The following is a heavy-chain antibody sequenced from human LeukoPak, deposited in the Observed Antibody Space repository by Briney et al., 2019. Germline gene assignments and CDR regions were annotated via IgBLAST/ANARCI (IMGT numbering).Heavy chain of an antibody. J-gene: IGHJ6*02. CDR2: INNSGST. D-gene: IGHD5-12*01. V-gene: IGHV4-34*01. CDR1: AVSVSYYH. Sequence: SETLSFTCAVYAVSVSYYHWRWIRPAQGQGRVWMVDINNSGSTNYNPSLESLITITVDTSKNQFSLKLSSVTAADTAVYYCARAIWLRTKSYYYFGMDVWGQGTTVTVSS. CDR3: ARAIWLRTKSYYYFGMDV.